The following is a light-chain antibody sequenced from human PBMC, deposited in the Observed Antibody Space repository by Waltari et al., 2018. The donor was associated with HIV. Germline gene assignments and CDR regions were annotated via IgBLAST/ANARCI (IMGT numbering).Light chain of an antibody. J-gene: IGLJ3*02. CDR2: DNN. Sequence: QSVLTQPPSMSMALGQKVTISCSGTNSNIGNNYVSWYLQVPGTAPKLLIYDNNKRPSEIPARFSGSKTGTSATLGITGLQTVDEADYYCGAWDSSLSAWVFGGGTTLTVL. CDR1: NSNIGNNY. V-gene: IGLV1-51*01. CDR3: GAWDSSLSAWV.